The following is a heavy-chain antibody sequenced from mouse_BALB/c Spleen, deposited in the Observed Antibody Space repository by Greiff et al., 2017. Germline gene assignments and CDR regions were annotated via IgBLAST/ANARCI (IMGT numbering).Heavy chain of an antibody. CDR2: ISSGSSTI. Sequence: EVKLMESGGGLVQPGGSRKLSCAASGFTFSSFGMHWVRQAPEKGLEWVAYISSGSSTIYYADTVKGRFTISRDNPKNTLFLQMTSLRSEDTAMYYCATVVAYYYAMDYWGQGTSVTVSS. V-gene: IGHV5-17*02. CDR1: GFTFSSFG. J-gene: IGHJ4*01. CDR3: ATVVAYYYAMDY. D-gene: IGHD1-1*01.